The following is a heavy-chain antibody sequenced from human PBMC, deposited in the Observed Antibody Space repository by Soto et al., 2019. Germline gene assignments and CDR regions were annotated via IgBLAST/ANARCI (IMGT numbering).Heavy chain of an antibody. V-gene: IGHV3-30*03. CDR1: DFDFSSYG. D-gene: IGHD3-10*01. CDR2: SSYDGRET. CDR3: ARDSGWPILNFDD. J-gene: IGHJ4*02. Sequence: GGSLRLSCAASDFDFSSYGIHWVRQAPGKGLEWVAASSYDGRETFYADSAKGRFTVSKEMSKNTAFLQMNALRHEDTAVYFCARDSGWPILNFDDWGQGTPVTVSS.